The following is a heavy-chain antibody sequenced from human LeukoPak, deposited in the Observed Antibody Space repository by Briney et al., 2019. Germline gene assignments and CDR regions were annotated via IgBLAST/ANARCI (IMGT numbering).Heavy chain of an antibody. V-gene: IGHV4-39*07. D-gene: IGHD3-10*01. J-gene: IGHJ4*02. Sequence: SETLSLTCTVSGGSISSSSYYWGWIRQPPGKGLEWIGSIYYSGSTYYNPSLKSRATISVDTSKNQFSLKLSSVTAADTAVYYCARWVRGVTDYYFDYWGQGTLVTVSS. CDR2: IYYSGST. CDR3: ARWVRGVTDYYFDY. CDR1: GGSISSSSYY.